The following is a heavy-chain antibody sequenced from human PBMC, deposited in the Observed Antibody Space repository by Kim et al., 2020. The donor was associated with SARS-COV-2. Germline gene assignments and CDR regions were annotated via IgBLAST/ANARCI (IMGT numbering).Heavy chain of an antibody. D-gene: IGHD3-3*01. V-gene: IGHV3-23*01. Sequence: GGSLRLSCAASGFTFSTYAMSWVRQAPGKGLEWVSGISGSGGSTYYADSVKGRFTISRDNSENTLHLQMDSLRAEDTAVYYCAKGGFGISIFFLVFLIWG. J-gene: IGHJ3*02. CDR3: AKGGFGISIFFLVFLI. CDR1: GFTFSTYA. CDR2: ISGSGGST.